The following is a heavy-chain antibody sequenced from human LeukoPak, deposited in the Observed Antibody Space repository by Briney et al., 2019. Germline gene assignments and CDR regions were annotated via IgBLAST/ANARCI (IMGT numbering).Heavy chain of an antibody. CDR2: ISYDGSNK. Sequence: GRSLRLSCAASGFTFSSYAMHWVRQAPGKGLEWVAVISYDGSNKYYADSVKGRFTISRDNSKNTLYLQMNSLRAEDTAVYYCAKEEPIAVAGLDYYYYYMDVWGKGTTVTISS. CDR1: GFTFSSYA. J-gene: IGHJ6*03. CDR3: AKEEPIAVAGLDYYYYYMDV. D-gene: IGHD6-19*01. V-gene: IGHV3-30*04.